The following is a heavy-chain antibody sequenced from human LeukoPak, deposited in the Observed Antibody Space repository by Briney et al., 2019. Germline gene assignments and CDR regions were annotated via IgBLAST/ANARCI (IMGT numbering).Heavy chain of an antibody. Sequence: SETLSLTCTVSGGSISSYYWSWIRQPAGKGLEWIGRIYTSGSTNYNPSLKSRVTMSVDTSKNQFSLNLSSVPAADTAVYYCARVPMGSSGYYSYHSFDYWGQGTLVTVSS. V-gene: IGHV4-4*07. D-gene: IGHD3-22*01. CDR1: GGSISSYY. CDR2: IYTSGST. CDR3: ARVPMGSSGYYSYHSFDY. J-gene: IGHJ4*02.